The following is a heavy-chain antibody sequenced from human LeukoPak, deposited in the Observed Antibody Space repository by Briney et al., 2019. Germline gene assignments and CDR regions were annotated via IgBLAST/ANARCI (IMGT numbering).Heavy chain of an antibody. CDR1: GGTFISYA. D-gene: IGHD3-3*01. Sequence: GASVKVSCKASGGTFISYAISWVRQAPGQGLEWMGGIIPIFGTANYAQKFQGRVTITTDESTSTAYMELSSLRSEDTAVYYCASYYDFWSGYPFHYYMDVWGKGTTVTVSS. J-gene: IGHJ6*03. CDR3: ASYYDFWSGYPFHYYMDV. CDR2: IIPIFGTA. V-gene: IGHV1-69*05.